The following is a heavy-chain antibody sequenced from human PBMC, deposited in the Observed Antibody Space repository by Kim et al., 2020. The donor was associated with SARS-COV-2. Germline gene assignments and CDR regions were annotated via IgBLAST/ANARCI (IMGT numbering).Heavy chain of an antibody. CDR2: ILPVFRRT. CDR3: AGSSASASYNWFDP. CDR1: GGTFSTYG. Sequence: SVKVSCQASGGTFSTYGLSWVRQAPGQGLEWMGGILPVFRRTNYAEKFQDRLTITADESTSTTYMEFSSLTSDDTAVYYCAGSSASASYNWFDPWGQGTLVSVSS. D-gene: IGHD3-10*01. J-gene: IGHJ5*02. V-gene: IGHV1-69*13.